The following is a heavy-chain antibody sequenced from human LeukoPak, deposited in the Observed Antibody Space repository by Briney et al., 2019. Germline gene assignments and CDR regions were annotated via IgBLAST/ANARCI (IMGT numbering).Heavy chain of an antibody. V-gene: IGHV3-30*18. Sequence: PGGSLRLSCVASGFTFNSYGMQWVRQAPGKGLEWVAFISYDGNRKYYADSVRGRFTLSRDTSKSTLFLQMDSLRAEDTAVYYCAKLMYYYDSSGLSIDYCGQGTLVTVSS. J-gene: IGHJ4*02. D-gene: IGHD3-22*01. CDR2: ISYDGNRK. CDR1: GFTFNSYG. CDR3: AKLMYYYDSSGLSIDY.